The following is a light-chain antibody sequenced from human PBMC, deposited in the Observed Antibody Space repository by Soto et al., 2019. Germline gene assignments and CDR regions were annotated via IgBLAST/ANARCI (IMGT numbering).Light chain of an antibody. CDR2: YAS. J-gene: IGKJ1*01. CDR1: QSISSW. CDR3: QQYNTYSPGT. V-gene: IGKV1-5*01. Sequence: DIQMTQSPSTLSASVGDSVTITCRASQSISSWLAWYQQKPGKAPNLLIYYASILESGVPSRFSGSESGTEFTITISSLQPDDFATFYCQQYNTYSPGTFGQGTKVEIK.